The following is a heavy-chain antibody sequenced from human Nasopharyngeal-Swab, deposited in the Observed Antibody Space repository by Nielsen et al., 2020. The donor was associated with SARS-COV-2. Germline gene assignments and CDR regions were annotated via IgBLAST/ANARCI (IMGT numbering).Heavy chain of an antibody. Sequence: SQTLSLTCAVYGGSFSGYYWSWIRQPPGKGLEWIGEINHSGNTNYKPSLKSRVNISVDTSKNQFSLNLSSVIAADTAVYYCARDMYYDFWSGYLTHYYYYGMDVWGQGTTVTVSS. CDR3: ARDMYYDFWSGYLTHYYYYGMDV. CDR1: GGSFSGYY. CDR2: INHSGNT. J-gene: IGHJ6*02. V-gene: IGHV4-34*01. D-gene: IGHD3-3*01.